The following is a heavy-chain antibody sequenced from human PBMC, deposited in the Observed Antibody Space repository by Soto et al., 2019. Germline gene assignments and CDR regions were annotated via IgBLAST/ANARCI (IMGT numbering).Heavy chain of an antibody. Sequence: PGGSLRLSCAASRLTLSNYVMHLVRQAPGKGLEWVAVISYDGSNKYYADSVKGRFTISRDNSKNTLYLQMNSLRAEDTAVYYCARGQGRWLQPSLTNFDYWGQGTLVTVSS. J-gene: IGHJ4*02. V-gene: IGHV3-30-3*01. CDR1: RLTLSNYV. D-gene: IGHD5-12*01. CDR2: ISYDGSNK. CDR3: ARGQGRWLQPSLTNFDY.